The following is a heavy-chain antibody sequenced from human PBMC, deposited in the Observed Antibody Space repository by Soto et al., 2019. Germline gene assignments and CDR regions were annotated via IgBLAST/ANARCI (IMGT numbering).Heavy chain of an antibody. D-gene: IGHD3-22*01. CDR1: GGTFSSYT. CDR3: ARVPAHYDSSGSTSVTYYYYGMDV. Sequence: QVQLVQSGAEVKKPGSSVKVSCKASGGTFSSYTISWVRQAPGQGLEWMGRIIPILGIANYAQKFQGRVTITADQSTRTAYMEQSSLRSEDTGVYYCARVPAHYDSSGSTSVTYYYYGMDVWGQGTTVTVSS. V-gene: IGHV1-69*02. J-gene: IGHJ6*02. CDR2: IIPILGIA.